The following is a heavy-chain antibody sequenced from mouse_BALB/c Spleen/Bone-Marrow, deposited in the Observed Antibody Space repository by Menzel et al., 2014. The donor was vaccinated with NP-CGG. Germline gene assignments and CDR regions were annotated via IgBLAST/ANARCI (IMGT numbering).Heavy chain of an antibody. Sequence: EVQVVESGGGLVQPGGSLKLSCAAPGFTFSSYGMSWVRRTPDKRLELVATINSNGGSTYYPDSVKGRFTISRDNAKNTLYLQMSSLKSEDTAMYYCARDYYGSSDYWGQGTTLTVSS. J-gene: IGHJ2*01. CDR3: ARDYYGSSDY. V-gene: IGHV5-6-3*01. CDR1: GFTFSSYG. CDR2: INSNGGST. D-gene: IGHD1-1*01.